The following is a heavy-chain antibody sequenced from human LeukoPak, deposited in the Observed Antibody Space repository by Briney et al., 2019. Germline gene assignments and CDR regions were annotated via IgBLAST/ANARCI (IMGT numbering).Heavy chain of an antibody. J-gene: IGHJ6*02. CDR3: AREPSHEFLYSSSSLTPYYYYGMDF. CDR2: IWYDGSNK. D-gene: IGHD6-6*01. V-gene: IGHV3-33*08. Sequence: PGGSLRLPCAAAGFTFSSYGMHWVRQAPGKGLEWVAVIWYDGSNKYYADSVKGRFTISRDNSKNTLYLQMNSLRAEDTAVYYCAREPSHEFLYSSSSLTPYYYYGMDFWGQGTTVTVSS. CDR1: GFTFSSYG.